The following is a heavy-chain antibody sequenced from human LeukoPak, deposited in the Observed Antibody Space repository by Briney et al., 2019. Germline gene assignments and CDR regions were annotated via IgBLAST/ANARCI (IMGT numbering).Heavy chain of an antibody. V-gene: IGHV3-48*01. CDR1: GFTFSRKT. Sequence: GGSLRLSCAASGFTFSRKTMNWVRQAPGKGLEWVSYISSDGGTIYYADSVRGRFTISRDNSKNTLYLQMNSLRAEDTAVYYCASSIVGAIRYAFDIWGQGTMVTVSS. D-gene: IGHD1-26*01. J-gene: IGHJ3*02. CDR3: ASSIVGAIRYAFDI. CDR2: ISSDGGTI.